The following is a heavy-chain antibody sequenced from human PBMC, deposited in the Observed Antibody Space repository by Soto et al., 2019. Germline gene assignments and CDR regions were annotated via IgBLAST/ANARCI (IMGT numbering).Heavy chain of an antibody. J-gene: IGHJ6*02. CDR3: AKVLRNAQYLFYYYDMDV. D-gene: IGHD4-4*01. V-gene: IGHV3-23*01. CDR1: GFTFSSYA. CDR2: ITSSGGST. Sequence: GGSLRLSCAASGFTFSSYAMSWVRQAPGKGLEWVSAITSSGGSTYYADSVKGRFTISRDNSKSTLYLQMNSLRAEDTAVYYCAKVLRNAQYLFYYYDMDVWGQGTTATSP.